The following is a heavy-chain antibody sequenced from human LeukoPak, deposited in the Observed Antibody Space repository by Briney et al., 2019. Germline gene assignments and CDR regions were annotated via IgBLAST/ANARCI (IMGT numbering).Heavy chain of an antibody. Sequence: GGSLRLSCAASGFTFSSYGMLWVRQAPGKGLEWVAIIYYDGSDKYYADSVKGRFTISRDNSKDTLYLQMNSLRAEDTAVYYCARQIAYYYDSSGYYTTDYWGQGTLVTVSS. V-gene: IGHV3-33*01. CDR2: IYYDGSDK. CDR3: ARQIAYYYDSSGYYTTDY. D-gene: IGHD3-22*01. J-gene: IGHJ4*02. CDR1: GFTFSSYG.